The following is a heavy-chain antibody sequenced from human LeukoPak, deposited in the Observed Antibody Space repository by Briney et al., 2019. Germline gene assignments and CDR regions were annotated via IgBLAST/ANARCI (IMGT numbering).Heavy chain of an antibody. CDR1: GFTFSNYW. CDR2: INSDGINT. D-gene: IGHD4-17*01. J-gene: IGHJ4*02. Sequence: GGSLRLSCAASGFTFSNYWMHWVRQAPGKGLVWVSRINSDGINTSYADSVKGRFTISRDNAKNTLNLQMNSLRAEDTAVYYCARDRLGDYGVFDYWGQGTLVTVSS. CDR3: ARDRLGDYGVFDY. V-gene: IGHV3-74*01.